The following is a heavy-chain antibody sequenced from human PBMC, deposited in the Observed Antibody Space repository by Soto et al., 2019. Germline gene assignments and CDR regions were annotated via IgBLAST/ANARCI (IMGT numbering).Heavy chain of an antibody. CDR1: GFTFSDYY. V-gene: IGHV3-11*06. CDR3: ARWGAIAACDY. D-gene: IGHD6-6*01. J-gene: IGHJ4*02. Sequence: QVQLVESGGGLVKPGGSLRLSCAASGFTFSDYYMSWIRQAPGKGLEWVSYISSTSSYTNYAESVKGRFTISRDNAKNSLYLQMNSLRAEDTAVYYCARWGAIAACDYWGQGTLVTVSS. CDR2: ISSTSSYT.